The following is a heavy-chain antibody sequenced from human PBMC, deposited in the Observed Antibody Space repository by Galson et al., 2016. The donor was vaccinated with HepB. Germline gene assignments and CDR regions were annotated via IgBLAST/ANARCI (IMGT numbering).Heavy chain of an antibody. CDR1: GFTFSSYA. CDR2: ISYVGNNE. J-gene: IGHJ4*02. CDR3: ARDGSKSRGYSNGIDY. V-gene: IGHV3-30-3*01. D-gene: IGHD5-18*01. Sequence: SLRLSCAASGFTFSSYAMHWVRQAPGKGLEWVALISYVGNNEFYADSVKGRFTISRDNSKNTLYLQMNSLRTEDTAVYYCARDGSKSRGYSNGIDYWGQGTLVTVSS.